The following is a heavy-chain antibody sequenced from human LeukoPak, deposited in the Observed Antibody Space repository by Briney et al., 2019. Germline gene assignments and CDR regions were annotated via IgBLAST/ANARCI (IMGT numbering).Heavy chain of an antibody. CDR2: ISVYKGNT. V-gene: IGHV1-18*01. J-gene: IGHJ4*02. CDR3: ARVAAAFKVAGHFDY. Sequence: ASVKVSCKASGYTFTSYGISWVRQAPGQGLEWMGWISVYKGNTNYAQKLQGRVTLTTDTSTNTAYMELRSLRSDDTAVYYCARVAAAFKVAGHFDYWGQGTLVTVSS. CDR1: GYTFTSYG. D-gene: IGHD6-19*01.